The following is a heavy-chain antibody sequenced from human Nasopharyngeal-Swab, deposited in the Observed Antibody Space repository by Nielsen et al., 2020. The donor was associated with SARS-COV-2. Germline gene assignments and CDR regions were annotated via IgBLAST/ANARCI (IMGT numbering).Heavy chain of an antibody. D-gene: IGHD3-9*01. Sequence: SETLSLTCTVSGGSISSYYWSWIRQPAGKGLEWIGRIYTSGSTNYNPSLKSRVTMSVDTSKNQFSLKPSSVTAADTAVYYCARYNDILTGYPQFDPWGQGTLVTVSS. CDR1: GGSISSYY. CDR2: IYTSGST. CDR3: ARYNDILTGYPQFDP. J-gene: IGHJ5*02. V-gene: IGHV4-4*07.